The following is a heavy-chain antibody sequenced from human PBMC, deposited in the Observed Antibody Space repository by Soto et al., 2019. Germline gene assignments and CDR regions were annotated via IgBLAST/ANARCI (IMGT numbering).Heavy chain of an antibody. CDR3: AASIFYYGMDV. Sequence: GESLKISCKGSGYTFTNYWIGWVRQMPGKGLEWMGIIYPGDSDSKYNPSFQGQVTISADKSITTTYLRWTSLKASDTAIYYCAASIFYYGMDVWGQGTTVTVSS. CDR2: IYPGDSDS. CDR1: GYTFTNYW. J-gene: IGHJ6*02. V-gene: IGHV5-51*01.